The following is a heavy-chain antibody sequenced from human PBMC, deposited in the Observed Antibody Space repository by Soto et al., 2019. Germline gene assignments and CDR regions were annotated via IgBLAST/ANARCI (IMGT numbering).Heavy chain of an antibody. CDR1: GFTFGDYA. V-gene: IGHV3-49*03. Sequence: HPGGSLRLSCTASGFTFGDYAMSWFRQAPGKGLEWVGFIRSKAYGGTTEYAASVKGRFTISRDDSKSIAYLQMNSLKTEDTAVYYCTRALRLERVRYGMDVWGQGTTVTVSS. CDR3: TRALRLERVRYGMDV. J-gene: IGHJ6*02. D-gene: IGHD1-1*01. CDR2: IRSKAYGGTT.